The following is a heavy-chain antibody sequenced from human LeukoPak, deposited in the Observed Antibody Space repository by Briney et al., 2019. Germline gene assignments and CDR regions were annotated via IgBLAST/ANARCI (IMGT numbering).Heavy chain of an antibody. CDR2: FHPKDGET. CDR1: GYTLTELS. D-gene: IGHD1-7*01. J-gene: IGHJ6*02. Sequence: ASVKVSCKVSGYTLTELSMHWVRQAPGKGLEWMGGFHPKDGETIYAQKFQGRVTMTEDTSTDTAYMGLSSLRSEDTAVYYCATPPGITGTYGTDYYGMDVWGQGTTVTVCS. V-gene: IGHV1-24*01. CDR3: ATPPGITGTYGTDYYGMDV.